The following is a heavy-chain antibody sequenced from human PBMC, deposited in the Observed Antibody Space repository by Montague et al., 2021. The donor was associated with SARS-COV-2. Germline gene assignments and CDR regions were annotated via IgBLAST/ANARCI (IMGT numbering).Heavy chain of an antibody. CDR1: GTSFSGYY. CDR2: INHGGST. D-gene: IGHD2-15*01. J-gene: IGHJ6*03. CDR3: ARLRDGVVPSPILGIGPYFTYYYMDV. V-gene: IGHV4-34*01. Sequence: SETLSLTCAVHGTSFSGYYWNWIRQPPGKGLEWIGEINHGGSTKYSPSLKSRLTILVDTSKNQFSLKLTSVAATDTAVYYCARLRDGVVPSPILGIGPYFTYYYMDVWGKGTTVTVSS.